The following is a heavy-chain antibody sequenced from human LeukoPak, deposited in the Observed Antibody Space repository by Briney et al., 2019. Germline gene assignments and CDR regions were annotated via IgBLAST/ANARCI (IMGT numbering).Heavy chain of an antibody. CDR2: ISGSGGST. J-gene: IGHJ6*03. CDR3: ATDIVVVPAAFHMDV. D-gene: IGHD2-2*01. V-gene: IGHV3-23*01. CDR1: GFTFSSYA. Sequence: PGGSLRLSCAASGFTFSSYAMSWVRQAPGKGLEWVSAISGSGGSTYYADSVKGRFTISRDNSKNTLYLQMNSLRAEDTAVYYCATDIVVVPAAFHMDVWGKGTTVTVSS.